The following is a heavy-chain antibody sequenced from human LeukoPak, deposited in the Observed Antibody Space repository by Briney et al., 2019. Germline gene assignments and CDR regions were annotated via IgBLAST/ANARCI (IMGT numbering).Heavy chain of an antibody. D-gene: IGHD6-13*01. CDR3: GTAAADAFDI. CDR2: IRSKANSYAT. Sequence: GGSLRLSCAASGFTFSGSAMHWVRQASGKGLEWVGRIRSKANSYATAYAASVKGRFTISRDDSKNTAYLQTNSLKTEDTAVYYCGTAAADAFDIWGQGTMVTVSS. V-gene: IGHV3-73*01. J-gene: IGHJ3*02. CDR1: GFTFSGSA.